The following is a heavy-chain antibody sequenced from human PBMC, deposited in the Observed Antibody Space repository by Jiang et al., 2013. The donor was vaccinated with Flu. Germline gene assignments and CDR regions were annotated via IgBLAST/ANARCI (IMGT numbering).Heavy chain of an antibody. D-gene: IGHD4-17*01. V-gene: IGHV1-46*03. CDR1: GYTFTSYY. CDR2: INPSGGST. Sequence: RAEVKKPGPSVKVSCKASGYTFTSYYMHWVRQAPGQGLEWMGIINPSGGSTSYAQKFQGRVTMTRDTSTSTVYMELSSLRSEDTAVYYCAGLLNDYGDPYYFDYWGQGTLVTVSS. J-gene: IGHJ4*02. CDR3: AGLLNDYGDPYYFDY.